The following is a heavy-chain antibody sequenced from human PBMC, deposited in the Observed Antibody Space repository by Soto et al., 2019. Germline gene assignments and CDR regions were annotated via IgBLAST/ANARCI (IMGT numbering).Heavy chain of an antibody. Sequence: EVQLLESGGGLVQPGESLKISCAVSGFTFSSYAMSWVRQAPGKGLEWVSGISGTGRVTNYAESVKGRFTISRDNPKNTLSLEMKSLRAEDTAVYYCAKDVHYDIVTGIVYFDHWGQGTLVTVSS. CDR3: AKDVHYDIVTGIVYFDH. V-gene: IGHV3-23*01. CDR2: ISGTGRVT. D-gene: IGHD3-9*01. J-gene: IGHJ1*01. CDR1: GFTFSSYA.